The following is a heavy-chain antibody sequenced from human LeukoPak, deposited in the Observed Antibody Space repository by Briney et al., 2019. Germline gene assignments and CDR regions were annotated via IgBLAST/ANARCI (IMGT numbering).Heavy chain of an antibody. D-gene: IGHD1-26*01. CDR1: GGSIRSYF. CDR3: ARQGYTASYYFLDY. V-gene: IGHV4-4*07. Sequence: PSETLSLTCTVSGGSIRSYFWGWVRQPAGKGLEWIGRIYTTGATFYNHSLKTRLTMSIDTSKNQFSLRLTSVVAAVTAVYYCARQGYTASYYFLDYWSQGTLVTVSS. J-gene: IGHJ4*02. CDR2: IYTTGAT.